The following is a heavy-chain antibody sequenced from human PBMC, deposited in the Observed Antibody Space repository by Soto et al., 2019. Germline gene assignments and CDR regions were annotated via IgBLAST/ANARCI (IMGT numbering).Heavy chain of an antibody. V-gene: IGHV1-18*01. D-gene: IGHD2-15*01. Sequence: ASVKVSCKASGYTFTSYGISWVRQAPGQGLEWMGWISAYNGNTNYAQKLQGRVTMTTDTSTSTAYMELRSLRSDDTAVYYCARRPVADKRGGWFDPWGQGTLVTVSS. CDR1: GYTFTSYG. J-gene: IGHJ5*02. CDR3: ARRPVADKRGGWFDP. CDR2: ISAYNGNT.